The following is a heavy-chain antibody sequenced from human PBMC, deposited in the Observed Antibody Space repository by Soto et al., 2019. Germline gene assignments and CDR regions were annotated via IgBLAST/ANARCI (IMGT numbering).Heavy chain of an antibody. CDR2: ISSSSSSI. J-gene: IGHJ6*02. D-gene: IGHD6-19*01. CDR3: ARELGFDAVARMDV. Sequence: EVQLEESGGGLVQPGGSLRLSCTASGVTFSSYSMVWVRQAPGKGLEWVSYISSSSSSIYYADSVKGRFTTSRDNAKNSTYIQMNSLRVEDTGVYYCARELGFDAVARMDVWGQGTTVTVSS. V-gene: IGHV3-48*01. CDR1: GVTFSSYS.